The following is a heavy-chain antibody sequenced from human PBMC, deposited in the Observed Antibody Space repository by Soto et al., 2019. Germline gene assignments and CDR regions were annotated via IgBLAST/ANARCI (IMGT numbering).Heavy chain of an antibody. J-gene: IGHJ4*02. V-gene: IGHV4-39*01. CDR3: ATLSFGAADY. Sequence: QLQLQESGPGLVKPSETLSLTCTVSGGSISRSSYYWGWIRQPPGKGLEWIGSIYYSGSTHYNPSLKSRATISVDTSKNQFSLKLSSVTAADTAVYYCATLSFGAADYWGPGTLVTVSS. D-gene: IGHD3-10*01. CDR1: GGSISRSSYY. CDR2: IYYSGST.